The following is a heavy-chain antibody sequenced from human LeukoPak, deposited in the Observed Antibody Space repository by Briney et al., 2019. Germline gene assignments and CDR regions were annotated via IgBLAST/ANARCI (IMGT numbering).Heavy chain of an antibody. Sequence: SGGSLRLSCAASGFTFSSYAMSWVRQAPGKGLEWVSAISGSGGSTYYADSVKGRFTVSRDNSKNTLYLQMNSLRAEDTAVYYCAKPPPYCSTTSCPFDHWGQGTLVTVSS. CDR2: ISGSGGST. CDR3: AKPPPYCSTTSCPFDH. J-gene: IGHJ4*02. D-gene: IGHD2-2*01. CDR1: GFTFSSYA. V-gene: IGHV3-23*01.